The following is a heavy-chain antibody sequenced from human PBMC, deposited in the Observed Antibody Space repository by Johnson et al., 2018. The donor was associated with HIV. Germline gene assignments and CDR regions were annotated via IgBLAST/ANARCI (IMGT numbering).Heavy chain of an antibody. Sequence: VQLVESGGGLVQPGGSLRLSCVASGFTFDDYGMSWVRQAPGKGLEWVSGITWNGGGTHYADSVKGRFTISRDNSKNTLYLQMNSLRAEDTAVYYCATLPGDIVVVPAAQPYDAFDIWGQGTMVTVSS. CDR3: ATLPGDIVVVPAAQPYDAFDI. J-gene: IGHJ3*02. D-gene: IGHD2-2*01. CDR2: ITWNGGGT. CDR1: GFTFDDYG. V-gene: IGHV3-20*04.